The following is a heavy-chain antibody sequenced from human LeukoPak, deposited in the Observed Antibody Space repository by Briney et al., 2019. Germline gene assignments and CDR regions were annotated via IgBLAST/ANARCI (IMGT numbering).Heavy chain of an antibody. CDR1: GFTFSSSW. CDR2: IKRDGSEK. V-gene: IGHV3-7*01. Sequence: GGSLRLSCVGSGFTFSSSWMTWVRQAPGKGLEWVANIKRDGSEKYYVDSVKGRFTISRDNAKNSLYLQMNSLRAEDTAVYYCARYYNDYGDYGVYWGQGTLVTVSS. J-gene: IGHJ4*02. CDR3: ARYYNDYGDYGVY. D-gene: IGHD4-17*01.